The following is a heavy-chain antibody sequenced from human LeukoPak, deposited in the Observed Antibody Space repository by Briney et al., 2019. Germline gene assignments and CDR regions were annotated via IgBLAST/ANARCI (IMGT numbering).Heavy chain of an antibody. CDR3: AKDHYVSGRYDAFDI. V-gene: IGHV3-23*01. CDR2: ITTSGGST. D-gene: IGHD3-10*01. CDR1: GFTFSNTW. J-gene: IGHJ3*02. Sequence: GGSLRLSCAASGFTFSNTWMNWVRQAPGEGLEWVSSITTSGGSTYYADSVKGRFTISRDNAKNTLYLQMNSLRAEDTAVYYCAKDHYVSGRYDAFDIWGQGTMVTVSS.